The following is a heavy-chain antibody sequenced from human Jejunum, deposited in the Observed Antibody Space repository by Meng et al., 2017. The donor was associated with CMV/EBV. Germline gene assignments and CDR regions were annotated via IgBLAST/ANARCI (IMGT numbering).Heavy chain of an antibody. CDR1: GFTFSNSW. CDR2: IKYDGSEK. Sequence: LSFCASGFTFSNSWMSWVRQAPGKVLEWVANIKYDGSEKYYVDSVKGRFTISRDNTKNLVFLQMNSLRVEDTAVYYCTTWRTPGYWGQGTLVTVSS. CDR3: TTWRTPGY. V-gene: IGHV3-7*01. D-gene: IGHD3-22*01. J-gene: IGHJ4*02.